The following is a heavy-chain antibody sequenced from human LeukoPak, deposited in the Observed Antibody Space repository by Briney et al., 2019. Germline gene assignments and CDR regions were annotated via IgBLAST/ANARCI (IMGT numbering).Heavy chain of an antibody. J-gene: IGHJ5*02. CDR3: ARGPDWFDP. Sequence: SETLSLTCAVCGGSFSGYYWSWIRQPPGKGLEWIGEINHSGSTNYNPSLKSRVTISVDTSKNQFSLKLSSVTTADTAVYYCARGPDWFDPWGQGTLVTVSS. CDR2: INHSGST. V-gene: IGHV4-34*01. CDR1: GGSFSGYY.